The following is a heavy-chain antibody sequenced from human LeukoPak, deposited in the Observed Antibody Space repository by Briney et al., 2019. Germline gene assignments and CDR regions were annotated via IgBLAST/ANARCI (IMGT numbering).Heavy chain of an antibody. Sequence: PSETLSLTCTVSGGSISSSTYYWGWVRQPPGKGLEWIGYFHNSGTSTYNPSLKSRVTISAGTSKNQFSLKLNSLTTADTAVYYCTRGAGWLIDYWGQGILVTVSS. CDR1: GGSISSSTYY. CDR2: FHNSGTS. D-gene: IGHD3-16*01. V-gene: IGHV4-61*05. J-gene: IGHJ4*02. CDR3: TRGAGWLIDY.